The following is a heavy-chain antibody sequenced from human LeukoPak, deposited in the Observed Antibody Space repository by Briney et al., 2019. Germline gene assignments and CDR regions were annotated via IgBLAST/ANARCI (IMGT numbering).Heavy chain of an antibody. V-gene: IGHV4-61*01. CDR2: VYYTWTT. CDR3: ARGSGWSNYYYYYGMDV. CDR1: GGSVSSGSYY. D-gene: IGHD6-19*01. Sequence: SETLSLTCTVSGGSVSSGSYYWSWIRQPPGKELEWIGYVYYTWTTNYNPSLRSRVTISADTSKNQFSMEVSSVTAADTAVYYCARGSGWSNYYYYYGMDVWGQGTTVTVSS. J-gene: IGHJ6*02.